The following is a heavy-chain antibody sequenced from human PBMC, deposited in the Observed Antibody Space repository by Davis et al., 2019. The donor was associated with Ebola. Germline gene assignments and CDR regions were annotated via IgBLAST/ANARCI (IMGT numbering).Heavy chain of an antibody. J-gene: IGHJ6*04. V-gene: IGHV3-11*06. D-gene: IGHD2-2*01. CDR3: ARMPLDYYYGMDV. Sequence: GGSLRLSCAASGFTFSDYYMSWIRQAPGKGLEWVSSISSSSSYTNYADSVKGRFTISRDNSKNTLYLQMNSLRAEDTAVYYCARMPLDYYYGMDVWGKGTTVTVSS. CDR2: ISSSSSYT. CDR1: GFTFSDYY.